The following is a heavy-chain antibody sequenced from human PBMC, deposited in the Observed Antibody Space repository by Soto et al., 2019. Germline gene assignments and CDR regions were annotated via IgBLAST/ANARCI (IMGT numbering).Heavy chain of an antibody. D-gene: IGHD6-6*01. V-gene: IGHV3-30-3*01. Sequence: RGSLRLSCASSGFTFSSYAMHWVRQAPGKGLEWVAVISYDGSNKYYADSVKGRFTISIDNSKNTLYLQMNSLRAEDTAVYYCARGGHIAARHSYYYGMDVWGQGTTVTVSS. CDR1: GFTFSSYA. J-gene: IGHJ6*02. CDR3: ARGGHIAARHSYYYGMDV. CDR2: ISYDGSNK.